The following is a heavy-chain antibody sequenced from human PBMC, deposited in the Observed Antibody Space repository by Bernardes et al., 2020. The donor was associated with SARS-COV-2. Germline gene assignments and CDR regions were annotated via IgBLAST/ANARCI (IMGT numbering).Heavy chain of an antibody. Sequence: SETLSLTCTVSGGSISNSNYYWNWIRQHPGKGLEWIGYIYYNGNTYYNPSLKSRVSISVDTSKNQFSLKLTSVTAADTAVYYCAGQWIKIWPYNWFDPWGQGTLVTVSS. J-gene: IGHJ5*02. CDR1: GGSISNSNYY. D-gene: IGHD5-18*01. V-gene: IGHV4-31*03. CDR3: AGQWIKIWPYNWFDP. CDR2: IYYNGNT.